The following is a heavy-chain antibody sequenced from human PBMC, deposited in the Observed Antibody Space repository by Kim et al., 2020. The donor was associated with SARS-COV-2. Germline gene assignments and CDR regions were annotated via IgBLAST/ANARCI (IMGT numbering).Heavy chain of an antibody. D-gene: IGHD3-10*01. Sequence: ETLSLTCAIYGGSFSGFYWNWVRQPPGKGLEWIGEINHSGSTSYNPSLKSRVTISVDTSKNQFSLKLSSVTAADTAVYYCARGLKRALGELYVYWGQGTLVTVSS. CDR3: ARGLKRALGELYVY. J-gene: IGHJ4*02. V-gene: IGHV4-34*01. CDR2: INHSGST. CDR1: GGSFSGFY.